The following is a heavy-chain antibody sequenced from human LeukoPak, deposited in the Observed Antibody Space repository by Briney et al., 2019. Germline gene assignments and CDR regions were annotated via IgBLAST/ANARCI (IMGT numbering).Heavy chain of an antibody. D-gene: IGHD1-26*01. CDR3: ARDLSETYSDYYFDY. Sequence: ASVKVSCKASGYTFSSYTMSWVRQAPGQGLEWMGWINTNTGNPTYAQGFTGRFVFSLDTSVSTAYLQISSLKADDTAVYYCARDLSETYSDYYFDYWGQGTLVTVSS. J-gene: IGHJ4*02. CDR2: INTNTGNP. V-gene: IGHV7-4-1*02. CDR1: GYTFSSYT.